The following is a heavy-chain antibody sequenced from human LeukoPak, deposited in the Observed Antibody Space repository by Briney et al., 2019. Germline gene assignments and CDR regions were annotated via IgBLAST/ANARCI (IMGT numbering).Heavy chain of an antibody. D-gene: IGHD3-16*02. CDR1: GFTFSSYA. CDR2: ISGDGGNT. V-gene: IGHV3-23*01. CDR3: EATNSSGYQFDAFDI. Sequence: GGSLRLSCAASGFTFSSYAMIWVRQAPGKGLEWVSIISGDGGNTYYAESVKGRCTISRDNSKNTLHLQMNSLRAEDTAVYYCEATNSSGYQFDAFDIWGQGTMVTVSS. J-gene: IGHJ3*02.